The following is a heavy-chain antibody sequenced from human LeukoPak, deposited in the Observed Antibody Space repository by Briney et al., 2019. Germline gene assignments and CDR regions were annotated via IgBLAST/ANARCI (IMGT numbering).Heavy chain of an antibody. Sequence: SETLSLTCAVSGGSISSGGYSWSWIRQPPGKGLEWIGYIYHSGSTYYNPSLKSRVTISVDRSENQFSLKLSSVTAADTAVYYCARARVVVAATFRANWFDPWGQGTLVTVSS. CDR2: IYHSGST. J-gene: IGHJ5*02. D-gene: IGHD2-15*01. CDR3: ARARVVVAATFRANWFDP. CDR1: GGSISSGGYS. V-gene: IGHV4-30-2*01.